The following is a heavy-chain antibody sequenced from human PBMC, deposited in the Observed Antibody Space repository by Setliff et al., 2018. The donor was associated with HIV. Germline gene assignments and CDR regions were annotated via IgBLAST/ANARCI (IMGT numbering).Heavy chain of an antibody. CDR2: VKGKIDGGKT. Sequence: PGGSLRLSCAVSGFTFSYAWMTWVRQAPGKGLEWVGHVKGKIDGGKTDYGAPVKGRFTISRDDSKNTVYLQMNSLETEDTAVYYCTTGGPYYDFLSGYYTHFDSWGQGTLVTVSS. V-gene: IGHV3-15*01. J-gene: IGHJ4*02. CDR1: GFTFSYAW. CDR3: TTGGPYYDFLSGYYTHFDS. D-gene: IGHD3-3*01.